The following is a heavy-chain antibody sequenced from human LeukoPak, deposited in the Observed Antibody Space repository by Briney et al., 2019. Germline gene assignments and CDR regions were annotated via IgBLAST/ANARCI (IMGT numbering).Heavy chain of an antibody. CDR1: GGSISSYY. J-gene: IGHJ4*02. CDR2: ISSSCST. D-gene: IGHD5-12*01. CDR3: ARYSGYDSSFDY. V-gene: IGHV4-59*01. Sequence: TPSETLSLTCTVAGGSISSYYRSWVRQPTGKGREWIGYISSSCSTHYTPSLKIRVTISVDTSNNQFSLKLSSVTAADTAVYYCARYSGYDSSFDYWGQGTLVTVSS.